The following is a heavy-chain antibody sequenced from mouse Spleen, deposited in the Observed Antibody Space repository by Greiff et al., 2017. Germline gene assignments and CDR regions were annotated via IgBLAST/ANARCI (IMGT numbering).Heavy chain of an antibody. CDR3: ARDPYEDY. CDR2: ISYDGSN. CDR1: GYSITSGYY. Sequence: EVKLMESGPGLVKPSQSLSLTCSVTGYSITSGYYWNWIRQFPGNKLEWMGYISYDGSNNYNPSLKNRISITRDTSKNQFFLKLNSVTTEDTATYYCARDPYEDYWGQGTTLTVSS. D-gene: IGHD2-3*01. V-gene: IGHV3-6*01. J-gene: IGHJ2*01.